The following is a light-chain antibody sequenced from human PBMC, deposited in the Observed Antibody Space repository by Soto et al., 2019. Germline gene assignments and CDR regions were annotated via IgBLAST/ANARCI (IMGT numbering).Light chain of an antibody. CDR2: GVS. CDR3: QQHNQWPIT. J-gene: IGKJ5*01. Sequence: EIVLTQSPGTLSLSPGERATLSCRASQSISSSYFAWYQQKPGQAPRLLVYGVSSRATDVPDRFSGGGSGTDFTLTISRLEPEDFAVYYCQQHNQWPITFGQGTRLEIK. V-gene: IGKV3D-20*02. CDR1: QSISSSY.